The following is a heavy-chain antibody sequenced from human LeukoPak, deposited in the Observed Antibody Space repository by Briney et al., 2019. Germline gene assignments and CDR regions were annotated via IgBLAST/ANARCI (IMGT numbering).Heavy chain of an antibody. CDR1: GGSLSSYY. CDR2: IYYSGST. J-gene: IGHJ3*02. Sequence: SETLSLTCTVSGGSLSSYYWSWIRQPPGKGLEWIGYIYYSGSTNYNPSLKSRVTISVDTSKNQFSLKLSSVTAADTAVYYCARGLCTGSFCTIFGVVIGDAFDIWGQGTMVTVSS. V-gene: IGHV4-59*01. CDR3: ARGLCTGSFCTIFGVVIGDAFDI. D-gene: IGHD3-3*01.